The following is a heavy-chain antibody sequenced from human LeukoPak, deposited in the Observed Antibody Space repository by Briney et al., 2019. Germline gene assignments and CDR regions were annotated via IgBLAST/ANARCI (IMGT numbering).Heavy chain of an antibody. D-gene: IGHD6-6*01. V-gene: IGHV3-21*01. CDR3: ARDSSFDFDY. J-gene: IGHJ4*02. Sequence: WGSLRLSCAASGFTFSSYSMNWVRQAPGKGLEWVSSISSSSSYIYYADSVKGRFTISRDNAKNSLYLQMNSLRAEDTAVYYCARDSSFDFDYWGQGTLVTAPS. CDR2: ISSSSSYI. CDR1: GFTFSSYS.